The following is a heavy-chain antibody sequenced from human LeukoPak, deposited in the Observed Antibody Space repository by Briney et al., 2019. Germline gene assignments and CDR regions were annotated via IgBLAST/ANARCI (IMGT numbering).Heavy chain of an antibody. CDR2: INHSGST. J-gene: IGHJ4*02. V-gene: IGHV4-34*01. CDR3: ARRRYDASGYYPSRGRYFDY. D-gene: IGHD3-22*01. CDR1: GGSFSGYY. Sequence: SETLSLTCAVYGGSFSGYYWSWIRQPPGKGLEWIGEINHSGSTNYNPSLKSRVTTSVDTSKNQFSLKLSSVTAADTAVYYCARRRYDASGYYPSRGRYFDYWGQGTLVTVSS.